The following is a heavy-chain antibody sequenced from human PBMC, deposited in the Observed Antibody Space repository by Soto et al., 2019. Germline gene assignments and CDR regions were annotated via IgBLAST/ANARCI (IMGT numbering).Heavy chain of an antibody. CDR2: TYYRSKWSY. D-gene: IGHD1-1*01. Sequence: SQTLSLTCVISGDSVSSNSAAWNWIRQSPSRGLEWLGRTYYRSKWSYNYAVSVKSRITINPDTSKNQFSLQLSSVTPEDTAVYYCARGNKPSDTTLDYWGQGTLVTVSS. CDR1: GDSVSSNSAA. V-gene: IGHV6-1*01. CDR3: ARGNKPSDTTLDY. J-gene: IGHJ4*02.